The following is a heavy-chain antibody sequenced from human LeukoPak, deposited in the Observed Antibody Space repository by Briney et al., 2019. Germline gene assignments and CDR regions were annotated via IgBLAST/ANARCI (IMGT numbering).Heavy chain of an antibody. Sequence: GESLKISCKGSGYSYTNYWISWVRQMPGKGLEWMGRIDPSDSYINHSPSFQGHVSISADKSVSTAYLQWSSLKASDSAMYYCAAYSSSSGGTFDYWGQGTLVTVSS. CDR3: AAYSSSSGGTFDY. D-gene: IGHD6-6*01. CDR2: IDPSDSYI. CDR1: GYSYTNYW. J-gene: IGHJ4*02. V-gene: IGHV5-10-1*01.